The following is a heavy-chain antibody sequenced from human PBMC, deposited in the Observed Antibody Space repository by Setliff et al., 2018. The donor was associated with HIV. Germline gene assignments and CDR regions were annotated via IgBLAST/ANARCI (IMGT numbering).Heavy chain of an antibody. V-gene: IGHV3-74*03. J-gene: IGHJ4*02. CDR1: GFTFSSYW. Sequence: PGGSLRLSCAASGFTFSSYWMHWVRQAPGKGLMWVSRISGDGTSTTYADSVKGRFTISRDSAKNTVYLQMNSLRAEDTAVYYCARDGGRYGTFDYWGQGTPVTVSS. CDR3: ARDGGRYGTFDY. D-gene: IGHD5-18*01. CDR2: ISGDGTST.